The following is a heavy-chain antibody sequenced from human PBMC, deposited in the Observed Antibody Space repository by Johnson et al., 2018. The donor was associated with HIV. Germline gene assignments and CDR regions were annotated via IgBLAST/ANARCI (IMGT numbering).Heavy chain of an antibody. D-gene: IGHD3-22*01. V-gene: IGHV3-30*04. CDR2: ISYDGSNK. CDR1: GFTFSSYA. J-gene: IGHJ3*02. CDR3: ARPGHYDILWAFDI. Sequence: VQLVESGGGVVQPGRSLRLSCAASGFTFSSYAMHWVRQAPGKGLEWVAVISYDGSNKYYADSVKGRFTISRDNSKNTLYLQMNSLRAEDTAVYYCARPGHYDILWAFDIWGQGTMVTVSS.